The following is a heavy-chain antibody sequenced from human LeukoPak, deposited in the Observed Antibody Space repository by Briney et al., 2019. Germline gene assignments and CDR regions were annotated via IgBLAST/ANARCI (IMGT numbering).Heavy chain of an antibody. J-gene: IGHJ2*01. CDR2: IYHSGST. V-gene: IGHV4-4*02. Sequence: SETLSLTCAVSGGSISSSNWWSWVRQPPGKGLEWIGEIYHSGSTNYNPSLKSRVTISVDKSKNQFSLKLSSVTAADTAVYYCARSYGPTPYWYFDLWGRGTLVTVSS. CDR3: ARSYGPTPYWYFDL. D-gene: IGHD1-26*01. CDR1: GGSISSSNW.